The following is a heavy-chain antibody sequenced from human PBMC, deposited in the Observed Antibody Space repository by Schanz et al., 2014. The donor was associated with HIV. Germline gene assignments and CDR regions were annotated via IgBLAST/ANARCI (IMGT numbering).Heavy chain of an antibody. CDR2: INYDGSNK. D-gene: IGHD6-6*01. Sequence: QVQLVESGGGVVQPGRSLRLSCAVSGFTFSSYGMHWVRQSPVKGLEWVAIINYDGSNKYYADSVKGRFTISRDDSMNTLHLQMNSLKTEDTAVYFCANTEYPYSSSSDYYYGMDVWGQGTTVTVSS. J-gene: IGHJ6*02. V-gene: IGHV3-33*03. CDR1: GFTFSSYG. CDR3: ANTEYPYSSSSDYYYGMDV.